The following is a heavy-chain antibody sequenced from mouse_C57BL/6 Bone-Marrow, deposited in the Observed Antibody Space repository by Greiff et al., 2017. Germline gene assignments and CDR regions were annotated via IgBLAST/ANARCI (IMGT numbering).Heavy chain of an antibody. CDR2: ISDGGSYT. V-gene: IGHV5-4*01. CDR1: GFTFSSYA. CDR3: ARGVTTVDYLDY. Sequence: EVQGVESGGGLVKPGGSLKISCAASGFTFSSYAMSWVRQTPEKRLEWVATISDGGSYTYYPDNVKGRFTISRDNAKNNLYLQMSHLKSEDTAMYYWARGVTTVDYLDYWGQGTTLTVSS. D-gene: IGHD1-1*01. J-gene: IGHJ2*01.